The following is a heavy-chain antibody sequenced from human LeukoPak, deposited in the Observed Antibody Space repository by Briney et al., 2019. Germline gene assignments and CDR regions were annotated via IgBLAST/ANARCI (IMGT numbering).Heavy chain of an antibody. J-gene: IGHJ4*02. CDR2: INHSGST. CDR3: ARGRGRFDY. Sequence: SETLSLTCTVYGGSFSGYYWSWIRQPPGKGLEWIGEINHSGSTNYNPSLKSRVTISVDTSKNQFSLKLSSVTAADTAVYYCARGRGRFDYWGQGTLVTVSS. CDR1: GGSFSGYY. D-gene: IGHD2-15*01. V-gene: IGHV4-34*01.